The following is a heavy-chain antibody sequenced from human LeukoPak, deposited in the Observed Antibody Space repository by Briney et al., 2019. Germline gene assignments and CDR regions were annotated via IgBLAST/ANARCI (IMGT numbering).Heavy chain of an antibody. CDR2: IRSDRSNK. J-gene: IGHJ4*02. Sequence: GGSLRLSCAASGFTFGSYGMHWVRQAPGKGLEWVTFIRSDRSNKYYADSVKGRFTISRDNSKNTLYLQMNSLRAEDTAVYYCARDHELRTFDYWGQGTLVTVSS. CDR3: ARDHELRTFDY. V-gene: IGHV3-30*02. CDR1: GFTFGSYG. D-gene: IGHD1-26*01.